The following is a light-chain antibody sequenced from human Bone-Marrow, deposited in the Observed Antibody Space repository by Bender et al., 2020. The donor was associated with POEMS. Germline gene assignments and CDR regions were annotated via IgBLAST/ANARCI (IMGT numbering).Light chain of an antibody. CDR3: STWDDRLNAWL. J-gene: IGLJ3*02. CDR2: ADD. Sequence: QSVLTQPPSASGTPGQMVTISCSGGSIGWHPITWYQQLPGTAPQLVIYADDRRPSGVANRFSASKSGTSASLAISGLQSEDAADYYCSTWDDRLNAWLFGGGTELTVL. CDR1: SIGWHP. V-gene: IGLV1-44*01.